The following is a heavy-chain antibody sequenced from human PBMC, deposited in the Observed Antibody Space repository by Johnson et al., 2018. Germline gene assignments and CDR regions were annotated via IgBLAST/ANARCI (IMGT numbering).Heavy chain of an antibody. CDR3: ARVDSSSYYYYYYMDV. Sequence: QVQLVQSGGGVVQPGRSLRLSCAASGFTFSSYGMHWVRQAPGKGLEWVAVIWYDGSNKYYGDSVKGRFTISRDNSKNTLYLQMNSLRAEDTAVYYCARVDSSSYYYYYYMDVWGKGTTVTVSS. V-gene: IGHV3-33*01. CDR2: IWYDGSNK. D-gene: IGHD6-6*01. CDR1: GFTFSSYG. J-gene: IGHJ6*03.